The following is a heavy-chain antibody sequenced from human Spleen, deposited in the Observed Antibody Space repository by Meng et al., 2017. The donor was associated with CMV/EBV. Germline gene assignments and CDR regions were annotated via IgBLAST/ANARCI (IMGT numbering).Heavy chain of an antibody. D-gene: IGHD3-3*01. Sequence: HVQAVESGAEVEKPGASGKVSCKASGYTFTGYYMHWVQQAPGQGLEWMGWINPNSGGTNYAQKFQGRVTMTRDTSISTAYMELSRLRSDDTAVYYCARDRDFWSGYNWFDPWGQGTLVTVSS. CDR2: INPNSGGT. CDR1: GYTFTGYY. V-gene: IGHV1-2*02. CDR3: ARDRDFWSGYNWFDP. J-gene: IGHJ5*02.